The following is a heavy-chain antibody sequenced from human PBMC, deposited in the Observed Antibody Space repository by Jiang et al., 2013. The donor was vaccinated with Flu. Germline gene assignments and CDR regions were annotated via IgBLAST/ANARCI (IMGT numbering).Heavy chain of an antibody. D-gene: IGHD3-10*01. CDR1: GFTFSSHG. J-gene: IGHJ5*01. V-gene: IGHV3-30*02. CDR2: IRYDGNAK. CDR3: ARDSDYFGSGSYFRHWIDS. Sequence: LESGGGVVQPGGSLRLSCAASGFTFSSHGMHWVRQAPGKGLEWVAFIRYDGNAKFYVDSVKGRFTISRDDSKNTVYLQMSSLRAEDTAVFYCARDSDYFGSGSYFRHWIDSWGQGTLVIVSS.